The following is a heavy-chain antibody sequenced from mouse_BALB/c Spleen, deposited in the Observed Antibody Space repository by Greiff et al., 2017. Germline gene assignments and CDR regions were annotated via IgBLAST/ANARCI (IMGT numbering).Heavy chain of an antibody. CDR3: ARDELGITY. J-gene: IGHJ3*01. D-gene: IGHD4-1*01. CDR1: GFTFTDYY. CDR2: IRNKANGYTT. V-gene: IGHV7-3*02. Sequence: EVKVVESGGGLVQPGGSLRLSCATSGFTFTDYYMSWVRQPPGKALEWLGFIRNKANGYTTEYSASVKGRFTISRDNSQSILYLQMNTLRAEDSATYYCARDELGITYWGQGTLVTVSA.